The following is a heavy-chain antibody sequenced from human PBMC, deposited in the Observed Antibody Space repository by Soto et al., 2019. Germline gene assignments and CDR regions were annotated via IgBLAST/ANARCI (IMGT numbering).Heavy chain of an antibody. Sequence: PSETLSLTCTVSGGSISSSTYYWGCIRQPPGKGLEWIGSIYYSGSAKYNSSLKSRVTISVDTSKNQFSLKLSSVTAADTAVYYCASQSGYYYYGMDVWGQGTTVTVSS. CDR2: IYYSGSA. J-gene: IGHJ6*02. CDR3: ASQSGYYYYGMDV. CDR1: GGSISSSTYY. D-gene: IGHD3-3*01. V-gene: IGHV4-39*01.